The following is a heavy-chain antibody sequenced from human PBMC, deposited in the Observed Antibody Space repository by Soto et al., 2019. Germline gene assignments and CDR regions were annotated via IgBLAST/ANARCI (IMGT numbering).Heavy chain of an antibody. Sequence: GASVKVSWKASEGTFTSYTITWVRQAPGQGLEWMGRIIPILGIANYAQKFQGRVTITADKSTSTAYMELSSLRSEDTAVYYCARVPRGYSGYDYNYYFDYWGQGTLVTVSS. CDR2: IIPILGIA. V-gene: IGHV1-69*02. CDR3: ARVPRGYSGYDYNYYFDY. J-gene: IGHJ4*02. D-gene: IGHD5-12*01. CDR1: EGTFTSYT.